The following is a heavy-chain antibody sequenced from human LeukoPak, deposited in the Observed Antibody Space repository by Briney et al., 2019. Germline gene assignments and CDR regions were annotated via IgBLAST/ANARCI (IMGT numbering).Heavy chain of an antibody. CDR2: ICHSGGT. D-gene: IGHD2-15*01. J-gene: IGHJ4*02. V-gene: IGHV4-38-2*01. CDR3: ARPSGGYPVYYFDY. Sequence: PSETLSLTCAVSGYSISSGHYWGWIRQPPGRGLEWIGSICHSGGTYYNASLKSRVTISVDTSKNQFSLKLSSMTAADTAVYYCARPSGGYPVYYFDYWGQGTLVTVSS. CDR1: GYSISSGHY.